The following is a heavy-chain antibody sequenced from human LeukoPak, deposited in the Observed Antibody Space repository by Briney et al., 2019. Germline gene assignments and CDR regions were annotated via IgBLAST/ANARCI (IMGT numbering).Heavy chain of an antibody. Sequence: GASVKVSCKASGYTFISYGISWVRQAPGQGLEWMGWISTYNGNTNYAQKFQGRVTMTTDTSTSTAYVELRSLRSDDTAVYYCARDPDISTNWFDPWGQGTLVTVSS. V-gene: IGHV1-18*01. CDR2: ISTYNGNT. D-gene: IGHD3-9*01. J-gene: IGHJ5*02. CDR1: GYTFISYG. CDR3: ARDPDISTNWFDP.